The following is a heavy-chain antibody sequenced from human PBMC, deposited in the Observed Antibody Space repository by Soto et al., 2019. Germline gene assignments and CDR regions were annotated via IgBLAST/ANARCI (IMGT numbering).Heavy chain of an antibody. CDR2: ISGGSDNT. V-gene: IGHV3-23*01. CDR1: GFTIGNSA. J-gene: IGHJ4*02. CDR3: AKGPTAGR. Sequence: EVQLSESGGGLVQPGGSLRLSCAASGFTIGNSAMNWVRQAPGKGLEWVSVISGGSDNTYYADSVKGRFTISRDNSKSTLYLQMNSLSAEDTAIYYCAKGPTAGRWGQGTLVTVSS.